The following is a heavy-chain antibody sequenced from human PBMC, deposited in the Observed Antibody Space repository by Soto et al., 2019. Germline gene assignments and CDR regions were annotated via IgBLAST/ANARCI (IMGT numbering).Heavy chain of an antibody. CDR2: ISGSGGST. J-gene: IGHJ6*02. V-gene: IGHV3-23*01. D-gene: IGHD3-10*01. CDR1: GFTFSGYA. CDR3: AKSKVGSPLDYYGMDV. Sequence: GGSLRLSCAASGFTFSGYAMSWVRQAPGKGLEWVSAISGSGGSTYYADSVKGRFTISRDNSKNTLYLQMNSLRAEDTAVYYCAKSKVGSPLDYYGMDVWGQGTTVTVSS.